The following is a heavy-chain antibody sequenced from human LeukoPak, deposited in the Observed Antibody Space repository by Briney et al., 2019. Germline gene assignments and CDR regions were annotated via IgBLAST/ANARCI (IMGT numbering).Heavy chain of an antibody. J-gene: IGHJ4*02. Sequence: PGGSLRLSCAASGFSFSDYGMHWVRQAPGKGLEWVAVICNDGSDKYYADSVKGRFTISRDNSKNTLFLQMNSLRAEDTAVYYCAKRWGNDYYGGNFFDYWGQGTLVTVSS. V-gene: IGHV3-33*06. CDR1: GFSFSDYG. D-gene: IGHD4-23*01. CDR3: AKRWGNDYYGGNFFDY. CDR2: ICNDGSDK.